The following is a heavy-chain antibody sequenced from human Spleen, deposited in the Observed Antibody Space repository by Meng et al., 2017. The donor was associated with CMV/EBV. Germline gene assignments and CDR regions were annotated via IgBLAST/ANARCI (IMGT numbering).Heavy chain of an antibody. CDR3: AKIDTFFGGGKPVLRRAVDI. CDR2: IWAYGSDK. J-gene: IGHJ3*02. Sequence: GESLKISCGASGFTFRAYGMHWVRQAPGKGPEWVAAIWAYGSDKFYVDSVKGRFTISRDNSKNTVYLQMNSLRDEDTAVYYCAKIDTFFGGGKPVLRRAVDIWGQGTTVTVSS. V-gene: IGHV3-33*06. D-gene: IGHD3-3*01. CDR1: GFTFRAYG.